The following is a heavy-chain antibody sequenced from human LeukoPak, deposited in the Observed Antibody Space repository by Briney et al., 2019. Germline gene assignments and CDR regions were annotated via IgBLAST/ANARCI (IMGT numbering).Heavy chain of an antibody. CDR2: ITGSGETT. CDR1: GFTFTIYA. CDR3: AREDTGFPDY. J-gene: IGHJ4*02. V-gene: IGHV3-23*01. D-gene: IGHD5-18*01. Sequence: GGSLRLSCAASGFTFTIYAMSWVRQAPGKGLEWVSSITGSGETTYYADSVKGRFTIYRDNSENTLYLQMDSLRAEDTAVYYCAREDTGFPDYWGQGTLVTVSS.